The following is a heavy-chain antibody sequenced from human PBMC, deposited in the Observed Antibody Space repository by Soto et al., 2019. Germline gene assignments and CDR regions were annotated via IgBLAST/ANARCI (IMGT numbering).Heavy chain of an antibody. V-gene: IGHV4-61*01. Sequence: QVQLQESGPGLVKPSDTLSVTCSVSGGSVSSGNYYWSWIRQPQGKVLDWIGHIYTSGTTNISKSGTTNYNPSLTSRVTISVDTSKNQFSLEVTAVTAAETAVYYCARMVGMGGRRRWFAPWGQGTMVTVSS. J-gene: IGHJ5*02. D-gene: IGHD1-26*01. CDR2: ISKSGTT. CDR3: ARMVGMGGRRRWFAP. CDR1: GGSVSSGNYY.